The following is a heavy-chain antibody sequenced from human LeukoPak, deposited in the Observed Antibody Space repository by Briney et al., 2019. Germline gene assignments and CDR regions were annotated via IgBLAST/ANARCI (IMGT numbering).Heavy chain of an antibody. CDR2: INPVDGRT. V-gene: IGHV1-46*01. CDR1: GYTFTSYC. Sequence: AASVKVSCKASGYTFTSYCMQWVRQAPGQGLEWMGRINPVDGRTSSAQKFQGRVTMTRETSTSTFYMELSSLRSEDTAVYYCARNYDGIGDLDYWGQGTLVTVSS. D-gene: IGHD3-22*01. J-gene: IGHJ4*02. CDR3: ARNYDGIGDLDY.